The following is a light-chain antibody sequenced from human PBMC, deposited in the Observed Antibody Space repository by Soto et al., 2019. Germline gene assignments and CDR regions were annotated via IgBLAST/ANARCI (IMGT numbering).Light chain of an antibody. Sequence: ASQMTQPPSSRSASVGARVTITCRACQGIRNDLGWYQQKPGKAPNLLIYAASSLETGVPSRFRGSGAGTDFTLTISSLQPEDFATYYCLQDYIYTPTFGQGTKVDIK. CDR2: AAS. V-gene: IGKV1-6*01. J-gene: IGKJ2*01. CDR1: QGIRND. CDR3: LQDYIYTPT.